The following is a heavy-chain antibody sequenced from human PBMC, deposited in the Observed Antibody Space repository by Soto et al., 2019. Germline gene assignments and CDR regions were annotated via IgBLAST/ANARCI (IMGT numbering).Heavy chain of an antibody. CDR1: GYTFTSYD. V-gene: IGHV1-8*01. Sequence: QVQLVQSGAEVKKPGASVKVSCKASGYTFTSYDINWVRQATGQGLEWMGWMNTNSGNTGYAQKFQSGVNMTRNTSIRTPNTELGSLRSEDPAVYYCARGGDYDYWGHGTLVTVS. CDR2: MNTNSGNT. D-gene: IGHD4-17*01. CDR3: ARGGDYDY. J-gene: IGHJ4*01.